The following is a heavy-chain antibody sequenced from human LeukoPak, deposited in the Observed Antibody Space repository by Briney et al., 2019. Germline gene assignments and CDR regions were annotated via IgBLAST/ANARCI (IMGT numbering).Heavy chain of an antibody. J-gene: IGHJ4*02. Sequence: GGALRLSCAASGFTFSSYGMHWVRQAPGKGLEWVAVISYDGSNKYYADSVKGRFTISRDNSKNTLYLQMNSLRAEDTAVYYCAKDRGYSGYDPHIFDYWGQGTLVTVSS. CDR2: ISYDGSNK. CDR3: AKDRGYSGYDPHIFDY. D-gene: IGHD5-12*01. V-gene: IGHV3-30*18. CDR1: GFTFSSYG.